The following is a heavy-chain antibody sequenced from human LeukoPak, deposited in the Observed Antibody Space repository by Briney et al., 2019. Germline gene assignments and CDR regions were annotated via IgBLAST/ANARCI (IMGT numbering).Heavy chain of an antibody. CDR2: IYTSGST. V-gene: IGHV4-61*02. CDR1: GGSISSGSYY. J-gene: IGHJ3*02. D-gene: IGHD3-22*01. CDR3: ARVIVYYYDSSGYLDAFDI. Sequence: PSETLSLTCTVSGGSISSGSYYWSWIRQPAGKGLEWIGRIYTSGSTNYNPSLKSRVTISVDTSKNQFSLKLSSVTAADTAVYYCARVIVYYYDSSGYLDAFDIWGQGTMVTVSS.